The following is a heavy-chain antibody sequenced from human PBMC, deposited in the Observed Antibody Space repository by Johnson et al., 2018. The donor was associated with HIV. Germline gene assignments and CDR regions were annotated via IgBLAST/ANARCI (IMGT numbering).Heavy chain of an antibody. CDR2: IKSKTDGGTT. CDR1: GFAFSNAW. Sequence: VQLVESGGGLVKPGGSLRLSCAASGFAFSNAWMSWVRQAPGKGLAWVVRIKSKTDGGTTDYAAPVKGSFIISRDDSKNTLYLQMNSLRAEDTALYYVAKSTQASIVRESGPYGAFDIWGQGTMVAVSS. D-gene: IGHD3-10*01. CDR3: AKSTQASIVRESGPYGAFDI. J-gene: IGHJ3*02. V-gene: IGHV3-15*01.